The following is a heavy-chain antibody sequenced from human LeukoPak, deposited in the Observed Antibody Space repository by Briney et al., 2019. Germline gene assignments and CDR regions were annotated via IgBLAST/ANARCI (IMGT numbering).Heavy chain of an antibody. J-gene: IGHJ4*02. CDR3: ARAYDSSGYYYGSFDY. CDR2: IHHSGYA. CDR1: GGSFTGYY. D-gene: IGHD3-22*01. Sequence: SETLSLTCSVSGGSFTGYYWSWVRQPPGEGLEWIGDIHHSGYANYDPSLKSRVTISLDTSKNQFSLKLSSVTAADTAVYYCARAYDSSGYYYGSFDYWGQGTLVTVSS. V-gene: IGHV4-34*01.